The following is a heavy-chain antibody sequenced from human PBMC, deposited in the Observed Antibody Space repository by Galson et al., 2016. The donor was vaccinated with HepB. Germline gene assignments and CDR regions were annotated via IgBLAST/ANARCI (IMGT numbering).Heavy chain of an antibody. CDR1: GYTFSTYT. D-gene: IGHD1-26*01. CDR3: ARDQRVGYGMDV. CDR2: ISTYNGDT. Sequence: SVKVSCKASGYTFSTYTINWVRQAPGQGLEWMGWISTYNGDTNFAQKFQGRVTMTTDTSTSTAYMELRSLRSDDTAVYYCARDQRVGYGMDVWGQGTTVTVSS. V-gene: IGHV1-18*04. J-gene: IGHJ6*02.